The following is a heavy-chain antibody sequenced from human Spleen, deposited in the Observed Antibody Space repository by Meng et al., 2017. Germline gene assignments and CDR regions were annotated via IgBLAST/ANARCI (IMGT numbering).Heavy chain of an antibody. Sequence: QGGGGPWVPEGHLVPTCGVAGGSFGDSYWSWIRQPPGKGLEWLGEINHSGSTNYNPSLESRATISVDTSQNNLSLKLSSVTAADSAVYYCARGPTTMAHDFDYWGQGTLVTVSS. CDR1: GGSFGDSY. V-gene: IGHV4-34*01. J-gene: IGHJ4*02. CDR3: ARGPTTMAHDFDY. CDR2: INHSGST. D-gene: IGHD4-11*01.